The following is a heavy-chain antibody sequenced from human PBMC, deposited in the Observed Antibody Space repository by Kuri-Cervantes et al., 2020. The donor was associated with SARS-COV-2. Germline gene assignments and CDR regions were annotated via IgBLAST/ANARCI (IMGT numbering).Heavy chain of an antibody. V-gene: IGHV3-30*02. CDR3: AKDVAVGAHGVFDY. CDR1: GFTFNSYG. Sequence: GGSLRLSCAAPGFTFNSYGMHWVRQAPGKGLEWVAFIRYDGSNKYYADSVKGRFTISRDNSKNTLYLQMNSLRAEDTAVYYCAKDVAVGAHGVFDYWGQGTLVTVSS. J-gene: IGHJ4*02. D-gene: IGHD1-26*01. CDR2: IRYDGSNK.